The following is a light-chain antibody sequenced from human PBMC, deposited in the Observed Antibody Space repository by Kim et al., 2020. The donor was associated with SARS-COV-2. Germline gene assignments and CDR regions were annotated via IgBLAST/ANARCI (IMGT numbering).Light chain of an antibody. J-gene: IGLJ2*01. CDR2: DDR. V-gene: IGLV3-21*02. CDR3: QVWDDYTGHVL. CDR1: QIESKG. Sequence: AQGQTASIPCVADQIESKGVPWYQQKPGQAPVLVVHDDRDRPSGIPERFSGSNSGNTATLTISGVEAGDTADYYCQVWDDYTGHVLFGGGTQLTVL.